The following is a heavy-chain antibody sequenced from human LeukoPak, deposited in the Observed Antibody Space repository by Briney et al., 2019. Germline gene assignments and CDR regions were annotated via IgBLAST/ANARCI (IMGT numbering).Heavy chain of an antibody. CDR2: IFKTGDTA. D-gene: IGHD3-16*01. J-gene: IGHJ4*02. CDR1: GFTFSDYV. Sequence: GGSLRLSCAASGFTFSDYVMSWVRQAPGKGLEWVSTIFKTGDTAHYADIVRGRFTISRDNSKNTLSLQMNSLRAEDTAIYYCAKLWGRHVWSFDYWGQGALVTVSS. CDR3: AKLWGRHVWSFDY. V-gene: IGHV3-23*01.